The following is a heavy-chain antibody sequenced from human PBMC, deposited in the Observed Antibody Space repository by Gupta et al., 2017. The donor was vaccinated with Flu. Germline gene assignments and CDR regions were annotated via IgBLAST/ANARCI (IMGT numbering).Heavy chain of an antibody. CDR1: GGPFNPYT. V-gene: IGHV1-69*08. J-gene: IGHJ4*02. CDR2: IISVVGKA. D-gene: IGHD2-15*01. Sequence: QVQLEQSGAEVKTPGSSVKVSCKASGGPFNPYTIGWVRQAPGQGLAWMGRIISVVGKADQSQKFQGRVTITADKSTGTAYMELRSLRSEDTAVYYCARVSAGVDSGGYSFDAWGQGTLVIVSP. CDR3: ARVSAGVDSGGYSFDA.